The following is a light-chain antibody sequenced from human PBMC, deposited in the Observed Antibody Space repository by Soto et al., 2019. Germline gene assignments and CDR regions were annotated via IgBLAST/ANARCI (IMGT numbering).Light chain of an antibody. CDR2: SNN. J-gene: IGLJ2*01. CDR1: SSNIGSNY. V-gene: IGLV1-47*02. Sequence: QPVLTQPPSASGTPGQRVTISCSGSSSNIGSNYVYWYQQLPGTAPKLLIYSNNQRPSGVPDRFSGSKSGTSASLAISGRRSEDEADYYCATWDDSLSAHVVFGGGTTLTVL. CDR3: ATWDDSLSAHVV.